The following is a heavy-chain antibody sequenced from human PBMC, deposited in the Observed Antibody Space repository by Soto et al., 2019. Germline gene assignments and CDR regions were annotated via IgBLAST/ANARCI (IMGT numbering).Heavy chain of an antibody. CDR3: AQRLPHYGLGRERGTWFDP. J-gene: IGHJ5*02. Sequence: QITLKESGPTLVRPTQTLTLTCTFSGFSLSTTGVGVGWIRQPPGKALEWLALIYWDDDKRYSPSLKSRLTITKDTSKNEVILTITTMDPVDTARYYCAQRLPHYGLGRERGTWFDPWGQGTLVTVSS. D-gene: IGHD3-10*01. V-gene: IGHV2-5*02. CDR1: GFSLSTTGVG. CDR2: IYWDDDK.